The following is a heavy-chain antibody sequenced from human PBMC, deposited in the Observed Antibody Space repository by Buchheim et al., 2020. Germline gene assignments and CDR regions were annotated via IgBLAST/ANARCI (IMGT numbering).Heavy chain of an antibody. Sequence: EVQLVESGGGLVSPGGSLRLSCEASGFTFRNAWMTWVRQAPGKGPEWVGHIKIGGDGGTTVYAAPVIGRFTIARDDSKTTLYLQMTSLRIDDTGIYYCSTDFDYLGQGTL. CDR2: IKIGGDGGTT. CDR3: STDFDY. V-gene: IGHV3-15*05. CDR1: GFTFRNAW. J-gene: IGHJ4*02.